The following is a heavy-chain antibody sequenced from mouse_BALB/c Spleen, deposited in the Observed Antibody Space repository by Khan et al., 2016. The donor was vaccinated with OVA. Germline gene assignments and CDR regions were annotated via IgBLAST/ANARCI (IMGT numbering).Heavy chain of an antibody. D-gene: IGHD2-14*01. CDR3: ARGGAAYYRNDGGAMDY. Sequence: VPSGPELKKPGETVRISCKASGYTFTNAGMQWVQKMPGKGLKWIGWINTHSGVPKYAEDFKGRFAFSLETSASTVYLQITNLKNEDTATYFCARGGAAYYRNDGGAMDYWGQGTSVTVSS. V-gene: IGHV9-4*02. CDR2: INTHSGVP. CDR1: GYTFTNAG. J-gene: IGHJ4*01.